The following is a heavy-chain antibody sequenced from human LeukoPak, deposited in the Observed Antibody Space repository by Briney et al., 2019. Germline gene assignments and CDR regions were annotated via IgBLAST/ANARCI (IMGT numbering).Heavy chain of an antibody. J-gene: IGHJ3*02. Sequence: ASVKVSCKASGYTFTSYYMHWVRQAPGQGLEWMGILDPSGGSTSCAQKFQGRVTMTRDTSTSTVYMDLSSLTSEDTGVYYCAREGVAITASGRGAFDIWGQGAMVTLSS. V-gene: IGHV1-46*01. D-gene: IGHD5-12*01. CDR3: AREGVAITASGRGAFDI. CDR2: LDPSGGST. CDR1: GYTFTSYY.